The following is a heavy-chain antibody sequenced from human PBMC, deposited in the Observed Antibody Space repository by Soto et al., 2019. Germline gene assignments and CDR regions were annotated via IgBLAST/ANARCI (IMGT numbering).Heavy chain of an antibody. D-gene: IGHD3-22*01. CDR2: VYHSGST. CDR3: ARNYDSSPDDAIDI. CDR1: GYSISSGYY. Sequence: SETLSLTCAVSGYSISSGYYWGWIRQPPGKGLEWIGSVYHSGSTYYNPSLKRRVTISVDTSKNQFSLKLDSVTAADTAVYYCARNYDSSPDDAIDIWGPGTMVTVSS. V-gene: IGHV4-38-2*01. J-gene: IGHJ3*02.